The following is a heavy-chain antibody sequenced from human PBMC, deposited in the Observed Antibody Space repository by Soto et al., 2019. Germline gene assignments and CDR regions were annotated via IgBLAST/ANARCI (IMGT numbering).Heavy chain of an antibody. CDR2: ISYDGSNK. J-gene: IGHJ6*02. CDR3: AKDDSSTSYGMDV. Sequence: GGSLRLSCAASGFTFSSYGMHWVRQAPGKGLEWVAVISYDGSNKYYADSVKGRFTISRDNSKNTLYLQMNSLRAEDTAVYYCAKDDSSTSYGMDVWGQGTTVTVSS. D-gene: IGHD2-2*01. V-gene: IGHV3-30*18. CDR1: GFTFSSYG.